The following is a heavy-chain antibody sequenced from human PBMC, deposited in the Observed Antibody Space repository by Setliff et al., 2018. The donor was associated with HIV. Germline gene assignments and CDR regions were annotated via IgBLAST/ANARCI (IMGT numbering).Heavy chain of an antibody. J-gene: IGHJ4*02. D-gene: IGHD3-10*01. CDR2: VRNKARTYTT. Sequence: AGGSLRLSCAVSGFIFSDHYMDWVRQAPGKGLEWVGRVRNKARTYTTEYAASVKGRFTISRDDSENSLYLQMNSLKTEDTAVYYCVGGSGTDRYDYWGRGTLVTVSS. V-gene: IGHV3-72*01. CDR1: GFIFSDHY. CDR3: VGGSGTDRYDY.